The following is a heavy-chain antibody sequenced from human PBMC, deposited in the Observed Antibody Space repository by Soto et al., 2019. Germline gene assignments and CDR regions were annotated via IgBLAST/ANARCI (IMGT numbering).Heavy chain of an antibody. D-gene: IGHD6-13*01. J-gene: IGHJ3*02. CDR1: GFTFSQYA. CDR3: AKHFASGWSRRDALYI. CDR2: VSGSGAST. V-gene: IGHV3-23*01. Sequence: VQLLESGGGLVQPGGSLRLSCAASGFTFSQYAMSWVRQAPGKGLEWVSIVSGSGASTTYADSVKGRFAISRDNSKNMLYLQMNSLSIDDTAVYYCAKHFASGWSRRDALYIWGQGTMVTVSS.